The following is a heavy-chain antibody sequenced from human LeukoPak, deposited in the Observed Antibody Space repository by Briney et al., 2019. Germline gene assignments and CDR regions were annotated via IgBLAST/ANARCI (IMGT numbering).Heavy chain of an antibody. V-gene: IGHV3-48*02. CDR1: GFTFSNAW. D-gene: IGHD3-22*01. CDR3: AREANYYDSSGYEYYFDY. CDR2: ISSSSSTI. J-gene: IGHJ4*02. Sequence: GGSLRLSCAASGFTFSNAWVSWVRQAPGKGLEWVSYISSSSSTIYYADSVKGRFTISRDNAKNSLYLQMNSLRDEDTAVYYCAREANYYDSSGYEYYFDYWGQGTLVTVSS.